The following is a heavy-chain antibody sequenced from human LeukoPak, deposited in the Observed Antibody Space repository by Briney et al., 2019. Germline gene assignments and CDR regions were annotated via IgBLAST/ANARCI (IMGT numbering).Heavy chain of an antibody. D-gene: IGHD1-20*01. V-gene: IGHV4-59*08. Sequence: PSETLSLTCTVSGGSITSYYWSWIRQPAGKGLEWIGYIYYSGNTNYNPSLKSRLTMSADRSRNQFSLELTSVTAADTAVYYCARINWNYFDYWGQGILVTVSS. CDR1: GGSITSYY. J-gene: IGHJ4*02. CDR2: IYYSGNT. CDR3: ARINWNYFDY.